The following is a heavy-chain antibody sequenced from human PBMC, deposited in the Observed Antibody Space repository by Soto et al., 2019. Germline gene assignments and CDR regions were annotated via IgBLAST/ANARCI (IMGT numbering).Heavy chain of an antibody. CDR2: IWYDGSNK. CDR3: ARGGLGFSL. D-gene: IGHD2-15*01. J-gene: IGHJ4*02. Sequence: LSCAASGFTFSSYGMHWVRQAPGKGLEWVAVIWYDGSNKYYADSVKGRFTISRDNSKNTLYLQMNSLRAEDTAVYYCARGGLGFSLWGQGTLVTVSS. CDR1: GFTFSSYG. V-gene: IGHV3-33*01.